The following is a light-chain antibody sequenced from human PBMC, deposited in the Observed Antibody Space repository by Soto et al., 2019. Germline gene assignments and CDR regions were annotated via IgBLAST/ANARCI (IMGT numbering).Light chain of an antibody. J-gene: IGKJ4*01. CDR3: QQYGSSPLT. CDR2: GAS. V-gene: IGKV3-20*01. Sequence: EIVLTQSPGTLSLSPGERATLSCRASQSVSSSFLAWYQQKPGQAPRLLIYGASSRATGIPDRFSGSGSGTDFTLTISILEPEDVAVYYCQQYGSSPLTFGGGTKVEI. CDR1: QSVSSSF.